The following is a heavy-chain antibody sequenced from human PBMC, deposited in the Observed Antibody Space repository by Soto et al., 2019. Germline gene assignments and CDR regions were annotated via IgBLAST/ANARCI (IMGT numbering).Heavy chain of an antibody. V-gene: IGHV1-18*01. J-gene: IGHJ5*02. CDR3: ARDSGIENCSSTSCYVAPPSNWFDP. D-gene: IGHD2-2*01. CDR1: GYTFTSYG. Sequence: ASVKVSCKASGYTFTSYGISWVRQAPGQGLEWMGWISAYNGNTNYAQKLQGRVTMTTDTSTSTAYMELRSLRPDDTAVYYCARDSGIENCSSTSCYVAPPSNWFDPWGQGTLVTVS. CDR2: ISAYNGNT.